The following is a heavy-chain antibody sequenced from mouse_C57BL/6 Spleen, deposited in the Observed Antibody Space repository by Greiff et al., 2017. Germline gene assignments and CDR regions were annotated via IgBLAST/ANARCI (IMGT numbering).Heavy chain of an antibody. J-gene: IGHJ2*01. CDR1: GYTFTSYW. V-gene: IGHV1-52*01. CDR3: ASLWLREGYFDY. CDR2: IDPSDSET. Sequence: QVQLQQPGAELVRPGSSVKLSCKASGYTFTSYWMHWVKQRPIQGLEWIGNIDPSDSETHYNQKFKDKATLTVDKSSSTAYMQLSSLTSEDSAVYYCASLWLREGYFDYWGQGTTLTVSS. D-gene: IGHD2-2*01.